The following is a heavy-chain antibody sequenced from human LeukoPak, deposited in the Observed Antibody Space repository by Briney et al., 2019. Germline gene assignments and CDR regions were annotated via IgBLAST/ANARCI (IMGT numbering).Heavy chain of an antibody. J-gene: IGHJ4*02. V-gene: IGHV4-39*01. CDR2: IYYSGST. CDR3: ARHLGAARTFDY. CDR1: GGSISSSSYY. D-gene: IGHD6-6*01. Sequence: SETLSLTCTVSGGSISSSSYYWGWLRQPPGTGLEWIGSIYYSGSTYYNPSLKSRVTISVDTSKNQFSLKLSSVTAADTAVYYCARHLGAARTFDYWGQGTLVTVSS.